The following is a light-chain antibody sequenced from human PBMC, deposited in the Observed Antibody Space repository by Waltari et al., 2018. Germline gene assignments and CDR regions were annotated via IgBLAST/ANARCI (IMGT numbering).Light chain of an antibody. CDR2: RNN. V-gene: IGLV1-47*01. J-gene: IGLJ1*01. Sequence: QSVLTQPPSASGTPGQRVTISCSGSRSNTGSNYVSWYQQLPGPAPKLLIYRNNQRPSGVPDRFSGSKSGTSASLAISGLRSEDEADYYCAAWDGSLSGYVFGTGTKVTVL. CDR1: RSNTGSNY. CDR3: AAWDGSLSGYV.